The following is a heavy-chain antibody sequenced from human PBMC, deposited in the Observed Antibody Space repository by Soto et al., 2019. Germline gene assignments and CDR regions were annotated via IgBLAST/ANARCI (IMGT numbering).Heavy chain of an antibody. D-gene: IGHD3-9*01. CDR3: VRGRSFDFASTPPPTFGL. Sequence: LVASGGGLVQPGGSLRLSCVASGFILSTHDLHWVRDTPGEGLEWVSGIGTLGDTFYGASVKGRFTISRENAKNSLYLQMNSLTVGDTAVYYCVRGRSFDFASTPPPTFGLWGQGTLVTVSS. J-gene: IGHJ5*02. V-gene: IGHV3-13*01. CDR2: IGTLGDT. CDR1: GFILSTHD.